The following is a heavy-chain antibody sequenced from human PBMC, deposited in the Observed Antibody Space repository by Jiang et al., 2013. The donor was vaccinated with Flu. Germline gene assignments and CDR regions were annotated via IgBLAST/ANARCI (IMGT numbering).Heavy chain of an antibody. CDR3: ARDLSWNQVDY. J-gene: IGHJ4*02. Sequence: VQLVESGGDLVQPGGSLRLSCAASGFTYSNYWMHWVRQVPGKGLEWVSRIKRDGSITNYADSVKGRFTISRDNAKNTLSLQMNSLRPEDTAVYYCARDLSWNQVDYWGQGTLVTVSS. CDR2: IKRDGSIT. D-gene: IGHD1-1*01. CDR1: GFTYSNYW. V-gene: IGHV3-74*01.